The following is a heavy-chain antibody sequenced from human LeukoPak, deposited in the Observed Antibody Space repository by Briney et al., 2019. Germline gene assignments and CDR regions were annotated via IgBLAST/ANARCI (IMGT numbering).Heavy chain of an antibody. CDR3: ASRMGSGFDY. D-gene: IGHD6-19*01. V-gene: IGHV4-34*01. CDR1: GGSFSGYY. CDR2: INHSGST. J-gene: IGHJ4*02. Sequence: PSEILSLTCAVYGGSFSGYYWSWIRQPPGKGLEWIGEINHSGSTNYNPSLKSRVTISVDTSKNQFSLKLSSVTAADTAVYYCASRMGSGFDYWGQGTLVTVS.